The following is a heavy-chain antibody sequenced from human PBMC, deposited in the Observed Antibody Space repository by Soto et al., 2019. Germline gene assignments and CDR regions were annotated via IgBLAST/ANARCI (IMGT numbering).Heavy chain of an antibody. CDR2: INGDGASL. Sequence: EVRLEEAGGGFVQPGGSLRVSCSGSGFIFSSFWMHWVRQGPGKGLEWVSRINGDGASLAYADSVKSRFSISRDNVKNTLHLQMNSLGADDTAVYFCAREGALGLDVWGRGTTVTVSS. CDR1: GFIFSSFW. V-gene: IGHV3-74*03. J-gene: IGHJ6*02. CDR3: AREGALGLDV.